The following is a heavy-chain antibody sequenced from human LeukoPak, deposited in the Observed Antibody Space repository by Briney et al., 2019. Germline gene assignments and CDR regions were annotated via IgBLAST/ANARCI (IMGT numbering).Heavy chain of an antibody. V-gene: IGHV3-30*03. CDR2: ISSDGIDK. CDR3: TTKVMRGNLGDDYDD. J-gene: IGHJ4*02. CDR1: GVTFRNYV. D-gene: IGHD5-12*01. Sequence: GGSLRLSCSVSGVTFRNYVMHWVRQAPGKGLEWVALISSDGIDKLYGASVKGRFTISRDDSKSTLYLQMNSLTAEDTAVYYCTTKVMRGNLGDDYDDWGQGTLVTVSS.